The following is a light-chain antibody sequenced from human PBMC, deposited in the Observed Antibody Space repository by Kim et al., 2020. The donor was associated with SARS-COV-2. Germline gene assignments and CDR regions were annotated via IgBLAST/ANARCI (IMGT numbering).Light chain of an antibody. CDR3: DSYTTSNTWV. Sequence: GQSITHSCPGTSSDVGGYNYVSWYQQYPGKAPKLILFDVSQRPSGVSHRFSGSKSGNTASLTISGLQAEDEADYYCDSYTTSNTWVFGGGTKLSVL. CDR1: SSDVGGYNY. CDR2: DVS. J-gene: IGLJ3*02. V-gene: IGLV2-14*03.